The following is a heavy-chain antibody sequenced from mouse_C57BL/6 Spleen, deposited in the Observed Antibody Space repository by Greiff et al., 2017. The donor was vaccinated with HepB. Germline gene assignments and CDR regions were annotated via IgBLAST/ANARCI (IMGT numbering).Heavy chain of an antibody. D-gene: IGHD1-1*01. CDR2: IWWDDDK. V-gene: IGHV8-8*01. CDR3: ARMGYFGSSLYWYFDV. CDR1: GFSLSTFGMG. Sequence: QVTLKESGPGILQPSQTLSLTCSFSGFSLSTFGMGVGWIRQPSGKGREWLAHIWWDDDKYYNPALKSRLTISKDTSKNQVFLKIANVDTADTATYYCARMGYFGSSLYWYFDVWGTGTTVTVSS. J-gene: IGHJ1*03.